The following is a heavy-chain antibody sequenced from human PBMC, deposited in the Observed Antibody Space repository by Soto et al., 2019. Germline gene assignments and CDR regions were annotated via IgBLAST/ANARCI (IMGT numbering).Heavy chain of an antibody. CDR2: IYWDDDK. CDR1: GFSLSTSGVG. CDR3: IPSRFGCDCPQSYASHYYYGMDV. J-gene: IGHJ6*02. Sequence: DSGPTLVNPTQTLTLTCTFSGFSLSTSGVGVGWIRQPPGKALEWLALIYWDDDKRYSPSLRSRLTISKDTSKNQVVLTMTNMDPWDTAPYSCIPSRFGCDCPQSYASHYYYGMDVWGQGTTVTVSS. V-gene: IGHV2-5*02. D-gene: IGHD2-21*02.